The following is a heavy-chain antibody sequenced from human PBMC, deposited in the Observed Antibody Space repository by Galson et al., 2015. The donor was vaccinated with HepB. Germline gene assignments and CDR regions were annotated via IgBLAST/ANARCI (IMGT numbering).Heavy chain of an antibody. CDR3: AREAGLITIFGVDSNAFDI. V-gene: IGHV1-46*01. D-gene: IGHD3-3*01. CDR1: GYTFTSYY. CDR2: INPSGGST. J-gene: IGHJ3*02. Sequence: SVKVSCKASGYTFTSYYMHWVRQAPGQGLEWMGIINPSGGSTSYAQKFQGRVTMTRDTSTSTVYMELSSLRSEDTAVYYCAREAGLITIFGVDSNAFDIWGQGTMVTVSS.